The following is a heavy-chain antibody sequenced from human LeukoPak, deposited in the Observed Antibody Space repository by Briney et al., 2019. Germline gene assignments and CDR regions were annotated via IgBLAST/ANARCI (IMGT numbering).Heavy chain of an antibody. CDR1: GGSFSGYY. Sequence: SETLSLTCAVYGGSFSGYYWSWIRQPPGKGLEWIGEINHSGSTNYNPSLKSRVTISVDTSKNRFSLKLSSVTAADTAVYYCARGPVHYDYVWGSYRHKYYFDYWGQGTLVTVSS. D-gene: IGHD3-16*02. CDR3: ARGPVHYDYVWGSYRHKYYFDY. CDR2: INHSGST. J-gene: IGHJ4*02. V-gene: IGHV4-34*01.